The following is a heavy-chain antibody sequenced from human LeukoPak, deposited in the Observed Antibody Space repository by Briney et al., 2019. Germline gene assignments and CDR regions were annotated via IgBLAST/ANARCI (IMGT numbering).Heavy chain of an antibody. V-gene: IGHV3-48*03. J-gene: IGHJ4*02. CDR3: ARRWSFDH. Sequence: GGSLRLSCAASGFTFSSYEMNWVRQAPGKGLEWVSYISSSGSTIYYADSVKGRFTISRDNSKNTLYLQMNSLRVEDTAVYYCARRWSFDHWGQGTLVTVSS. CDR2: ISSSGSTI. D-gene: IGHD6-13*01. CDR1: GFTFSSYE.